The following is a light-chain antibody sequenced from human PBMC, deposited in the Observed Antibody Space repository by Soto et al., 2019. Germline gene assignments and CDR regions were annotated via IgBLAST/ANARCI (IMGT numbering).Light chain of an antibody. V-gene: IGKV1-16*02. Sequence: DIQITQSPSSLSASIGDRVTITCLSSQGVTNYLAWFQQKPGKAPKSLIYAASNLQSGVPSKFSGSGSGTEFSLTISSLQPEDFATYYCQQYNAHPYTFGQGTKVDIK. CDR1: QGVTNY. CDR2: AAS. CDR3: QQYNAHPYT. J-gene: IGKJ2*01.